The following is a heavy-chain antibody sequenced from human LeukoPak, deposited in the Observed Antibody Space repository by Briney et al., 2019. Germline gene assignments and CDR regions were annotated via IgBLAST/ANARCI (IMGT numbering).Heavy chain of an antibody. Sequence: PETLSLTRTVSGGSIRNYYGSWIPEPPGKGLEWIGYFYYSVSTKYNPSPNSRGTISVDTSKSQSSLKLRSLSAADTAVYYCERYRLPDHWGQGTLVTVSS. J-gene: IGHJ5*02. D-gene: IGHD2-2*01. CDR2: FYYSVST. CDR1: GGSIRNYY. CDR3: ERYRLPDH. V-gene: IGHV4-59*01.